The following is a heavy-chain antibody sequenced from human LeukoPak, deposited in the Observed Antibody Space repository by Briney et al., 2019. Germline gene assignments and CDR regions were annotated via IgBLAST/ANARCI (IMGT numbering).Heavy chain of an antibody. Sequence: QPGASLRLSCAASGFTFSSYAMSWVRQAPGKGLEWVSAISGSGGSTYYADSVKGRFTISRDNSKNTLYLQMNSLRAEDTAVYYCAKDLRLLNYSFDYWGQGTLVTVSS. V-gene: IGHV3-23*01. D-gene: IGHD5-18*01. CDR1: GFTFSSYA. CDR2: ISGSGGST. CDR3: AKDLRLLNYSFDY. J-gene: IGHJ4*02.